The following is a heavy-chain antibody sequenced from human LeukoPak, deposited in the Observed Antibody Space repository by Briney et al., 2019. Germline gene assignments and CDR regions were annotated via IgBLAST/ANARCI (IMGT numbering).Heavy chain of an antibody. CDR1: GYTFTSYG. CDR2: ISTYNGKT. J-gene: IGHJ4*02. D-gene: IGHD1-1*01. Sequence: GASVKVSCKASGYTFTSYGICWVRQAPGQGLEWMGWISTYNGKTNYAQKIQGRVTMTTDTSTSTAYMELRSLRSDDTAVYYCARDHRYGGLFDYWGQGTLVTVSS. V-gene: IGHV1-18*01. CDR3: ARDHRYGGLFDY.